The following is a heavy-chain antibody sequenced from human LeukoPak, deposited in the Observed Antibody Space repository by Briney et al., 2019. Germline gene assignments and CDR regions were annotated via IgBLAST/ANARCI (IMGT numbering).Heavy chain of an antibody. D-gene: IGHD5-18*01. V-gene: IGHV4-59*01. CDR2: IYYSGST. J-gene: IGHJ4*02. Sequence: PSETLSLTCTVSGGSISSYYWSWIRQPPGKGLEWIGYIYYSGSTNYNPSLKSRVTISVDTSKNQFSLKLSSVTAADTAVYYCASGPDAAMVTPVKFDYWGQGTLVTVSS. CDR1: GGSISSYY. CDR3: ASGPDAAMVTPVKFDY.